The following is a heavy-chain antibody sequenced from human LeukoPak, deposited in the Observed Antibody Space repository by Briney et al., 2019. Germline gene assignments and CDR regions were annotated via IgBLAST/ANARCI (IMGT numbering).Heavy chain of an antibody. CDR1: GFTFSSFE. CDR2: ISSSGSTI. Sequence: GGSLRLSCAASGFTFSSFEINWVRQAPGKGLEWISYISSSGSTIHYADSVKGRFSISRDNAKNSLYLQMNSLRAEDTAVYYCARGSGYLAYWGQGTLVTVSS. D-gene: IGHD3-22*01. CDR3: ARGSGYLAY. J-gene: IGHJ4*02. V-gene: IGHV3-48*03.